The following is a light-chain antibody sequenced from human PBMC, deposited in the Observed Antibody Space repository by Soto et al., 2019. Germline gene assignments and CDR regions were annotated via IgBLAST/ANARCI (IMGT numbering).Light chain of an antibody. CDR3: QQRHVWPIT. J-gene: IGKJ5*01. V-gene: IGKV3-11*01. CDR2: DAY. CDR1: QSFRGL. Sequence: EVVLTQSPVTLSLSPGERATLSCRASQSFRGLLAWYQQKPGQAPRLLIYDAYNRATGIPPRFSGSGSGTDFTPTFSSLEPEDSAVYYCQQRHVWPITFGQGTRLEIK.